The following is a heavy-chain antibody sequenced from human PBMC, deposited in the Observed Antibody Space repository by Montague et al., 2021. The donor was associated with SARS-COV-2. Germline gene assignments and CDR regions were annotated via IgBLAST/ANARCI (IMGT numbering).Heavy chain of an antibody. CDR3: ARFGSGTLEFDL. D-gene: IGHD1-26*01. V-gene: IGHV4-61*02. J-gene: IGHJ4*02. Sequence: TLSLTRTVSGASISTGIYYWSWIRQPAGKGLEWIGRIRTTGHTDYNSSLESRVFMSVDTSTNQFSLSLTSVTAADTAVHFCARFGSGTLEFDLWGQGTLVTVSS. CDR2: IRTTGHT. CDR1: GASISTGIYY.